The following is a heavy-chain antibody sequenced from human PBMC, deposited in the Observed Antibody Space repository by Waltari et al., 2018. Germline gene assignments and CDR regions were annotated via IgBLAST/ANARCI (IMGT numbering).Heavy chain of an antibody. D-gene: IGHD3-3*01. J-gene: IGHJ4*02. V-gene: IGHV4-39*01. CDR3: ARHYLYYDFWSGYYTFDY. CDR2: LYYSGST. CDR1: GGSISSSSYY. Sequence: QLQLQESGPGLVKPSETLSLTCTVSGGSISSSSYYWGWIRQPPGRGLEWIGSLYYSGSTYYNPSLKSRVTIAVDTSKNQFSLKLSSVTAADTAVYYCARHYLYYDFWSGYYTFDYWGQGTLVTVSS.